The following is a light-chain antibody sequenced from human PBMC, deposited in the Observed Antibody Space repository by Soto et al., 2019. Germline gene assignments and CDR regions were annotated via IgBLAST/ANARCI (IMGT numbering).Light chain of an antibody. CDR3: VAWDDSLSGRV. V-gene: IGLV1-47*02. Sequence: QSVLTQPPSASGTPGQRVTISCSGSGSNIGSHDVYWYQHLPGTDPKVLIYRNDQPPSGVPDRFSASKSGTSASLAISGLRSEDEAEFYWVAWDDSLSGRVFGGGTQLTVL. CDR2: RND. CDR1: GSNIGSHD. J-gene: IGLJ2*01.